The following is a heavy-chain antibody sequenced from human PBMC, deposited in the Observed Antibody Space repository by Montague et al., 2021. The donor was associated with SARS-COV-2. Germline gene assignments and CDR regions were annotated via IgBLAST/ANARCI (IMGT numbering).Heavy chain of an antibody. V-gene: IGHV3-23*01. J-gene: IGHJ6*03. D-gene: IGHD3-16*01. CDR2: ISGGGAST. CDR3: AKHSAFHPYYCYMHV. Sequence: SLRLSCAASGFSFAGYALSWVRQAPGQGLEWVSGISGGGASTYYGDSVQGRFTISRDNSKNTVYLQTNSLRAEDTAVYYCAKHSAFHPYYCYMHVWGQGTPVTVSS. CDR1: GFSFAGYA.